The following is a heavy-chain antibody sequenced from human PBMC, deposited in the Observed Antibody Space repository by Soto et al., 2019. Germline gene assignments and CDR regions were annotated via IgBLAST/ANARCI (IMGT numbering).Heavy chain of an antibody. J-gene: IGHJ2*01. CDR3: ARHYYDFWSGSNWYFDL. CDR1: VGSISSSSYY. CDR2: INHSGST. Sequence: SETLSLTCTVSVGSISSSSYYWDWIRQPPGKGLEWIGRINHSGSTYYNPSLKSRVTISADTSKNQFSLKLSSVTAADTAVYYCARHYYDFWSGSNWYFDLWGRGTLVTVSS. D-gene: IGHD3-3*01. V-gene: IGHV4-39*07.